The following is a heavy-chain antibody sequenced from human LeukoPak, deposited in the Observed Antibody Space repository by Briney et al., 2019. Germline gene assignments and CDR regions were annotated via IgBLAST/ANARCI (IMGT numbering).Heavy chain of an antibody. D-gene: IGHD3-16*01. Sequence: PGGSLRLSCAASGLTFSSHWMHWARPAPGKGLEWVASINHNGNVNYYVATVKGRLTISRHNAKNSLYLQMSNLRAEDPAVYFCARGGGLDVWGQGATVTVSS. CDR2: INHNGNVN. CDR3: ARGGGLDV. J-gene: IGHJ6*02. V-gene: IGHV3-7*03. CDR1: GLTFSSHW.